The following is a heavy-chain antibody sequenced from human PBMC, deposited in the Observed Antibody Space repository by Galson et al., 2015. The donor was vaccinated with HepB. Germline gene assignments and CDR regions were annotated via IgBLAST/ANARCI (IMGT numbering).Heavy chain of an antibody. J-gene: IGHJ4*02. CDR3: ARTPIAAAGHVKSFDY. CDR1: GGSISSGSYY. CDR2: IYTSGST. Sequence: QVQLQESGPGLVKPSQTLSLTCTVSGGSISSGSYYWSWIRQPAGKGLEWIGRIYTSGSTNYNPSLKSRVTMSVDTSKNQFSLKLSSVTAADTAVYYCARTPIAAAGHVKSFDYWAREPWSPSPQ. D-gene: IGHD6-13*01. V-gene: IGHV4-61*02.